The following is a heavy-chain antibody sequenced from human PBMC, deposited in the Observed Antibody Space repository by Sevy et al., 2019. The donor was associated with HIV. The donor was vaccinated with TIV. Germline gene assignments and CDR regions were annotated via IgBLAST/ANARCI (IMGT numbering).Heavy chain of an antibody. Sequence: GGSLRLSCTASGFTPSTYGMHWVRQAPGKGLEWVAVIGYDGSNKYYADSVKGRFTISRDNSKNTVFIQMDSLRVEDTAVYYCARDSRMYGDYLLAYFDSWGQGTLVTVSS. D-gene: IGHD4-17*01. CDR1: GFTPSTYG. CDR3: ARDSRMYGDYLLAYFDS. J-gene: IGHJ4*02. CDR2: IGYDGSNK. V-gene: IGHV3-33*01.